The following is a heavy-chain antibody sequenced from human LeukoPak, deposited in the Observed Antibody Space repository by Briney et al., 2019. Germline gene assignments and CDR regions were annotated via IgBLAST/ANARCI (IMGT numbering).Heavy chain of an antibody. D-gene: IGHD3-22*01. J-gene: IGHJ3*02. CDR1: GGTFSSYA. CDR3: ASVLDSSGYYAFDI. Sequence: ASVKVSCKASGGTFSSYAISWVRQAPGQGLEWMGGIIPIFGTANYAQKFQGRVTITADKSTSTAYMELSSLRSEDTAVYYCASVLDSSGYYAFDIWGQGTMVTVSS. CDR2: IIPIFGTA. V-gene: IGHV1-69*06.